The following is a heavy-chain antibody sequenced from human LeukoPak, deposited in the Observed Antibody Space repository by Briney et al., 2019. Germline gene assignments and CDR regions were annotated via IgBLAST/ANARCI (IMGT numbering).Heavy chain of an antibody. D-gene: IGHD2-2*01. CDR3: RIIYCKATNCYAKGDY. CDR1: GGSVNSSSYY. V-gene: IGHV4-39*01. J-gene: IGHJ4*02. CDR2: IYYSGST. Sequence: SETLSLTCTVSGGSVNSSSYYWGWIRQPPGTGLEWIGSIYYSGSTYYNPSLKSRLTISVDTSNNQFSLNLSSVTAADTAVYYCRIIYCKATNCYAKGDYWSRGTLVTISS.